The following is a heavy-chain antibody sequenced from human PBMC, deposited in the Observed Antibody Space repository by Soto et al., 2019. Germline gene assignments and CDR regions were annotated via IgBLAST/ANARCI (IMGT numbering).Heavy chain of an antibody. V-gene: IGHV3-30*18. CDR2: ISYDGSNK. CDR3: AKHWSVAGTVYFYGMDV. CDR1: GFTFSSYG. D-gene: IGHD6-19*01. Sequence: QAQLVESGGGVVQPGRSLRLSCAASGFTFSSYGMHWVRQAPGKGLEWVAVISYDGSNKYYADSVKGRFTISRDNSKNTLYLQINSLRAEDTAVYYCAKHWSVAGTVYFYGMDVWGQGTTVTVSS. J-gene: IGHJ6*02.